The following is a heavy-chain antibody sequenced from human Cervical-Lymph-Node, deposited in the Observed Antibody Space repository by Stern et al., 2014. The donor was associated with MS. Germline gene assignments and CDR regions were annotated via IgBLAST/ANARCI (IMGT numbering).Heavy chain of an antibody. V-gene: IGHV1-3*04. Sequence: VQLVESGAEVKKPGASVKVSCKASGHTFAVHWVRQAPRQRLEWMGRIITGNGDTNYSQKFQGRVTITRDTFASTAYMELRSLRSEDTAVYYCTSLSGPLDSWGQGTLVTVSS. CDR3: TSLSGPLDS. CDR2: IITGNGDT. CDR1: GHTFA. J-gene: IGHJ5*01. D-gene: IGHD3-10*01.